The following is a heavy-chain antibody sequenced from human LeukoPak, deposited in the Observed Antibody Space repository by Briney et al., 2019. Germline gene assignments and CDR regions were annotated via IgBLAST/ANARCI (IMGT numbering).Heavy chain of an antibody. CDR1: DYSISSGYY. CDR3: ARVNWNFKTLDN. V-gene: IGHV4-38-2*01. CDR2: IYHSGAT. J-gene: IGHJ4*02. Sequence: PSETLSLTCAVSDYSISSGYYGGWIRQPPGRGLEWIGGIYHSGATYYNPSLVSRFTISVDMSKNQFFLKVRSVTAADTAVYYCARVNWNFKTLDNWGQGTLVTVSS. D-gene: IGHD1-7*01.